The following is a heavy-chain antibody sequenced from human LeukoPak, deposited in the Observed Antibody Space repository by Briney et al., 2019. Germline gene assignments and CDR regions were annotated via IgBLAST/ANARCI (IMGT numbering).Heavy chain of an antibody. D-gene: IGHD1-14*01. CDR1: GYTFTGYY. Sequence: ASVKVSCKASGYTFTGYYMYWVRQAPGQGLEWVGWNNPNSGGTNYAQEFQGRVTMTRDTSISTAYMELSSLRSDDTAVYYCAREGRTLPAFDYWGQGTQVTVSS. CDR3: AREGRTLPAFDY. CDR2: NNPNSGGT. V-gene: IGHV1-2*02. J-gene: IGHJ4*02.